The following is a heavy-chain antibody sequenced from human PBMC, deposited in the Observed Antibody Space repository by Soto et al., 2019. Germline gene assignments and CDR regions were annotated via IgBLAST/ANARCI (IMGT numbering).Heavy chain of an antibody. CDR1: GYTFTGYY. CDR3: ARSHNYYYYYMDV. CDR2: INPNSGGT. Sequence: EASVKVSCKASGYTFTGYYMHWVRQAPGRGLEWMGWINPNSGGTNYAQKFQGWVTMTRDTSISTAYMELSRLRSDDTAVYYCARSHNYYYYYMDVWGKGTTVTVSS. V-gene: IGHV1-2*04. J-gene: IGHJ6*03.